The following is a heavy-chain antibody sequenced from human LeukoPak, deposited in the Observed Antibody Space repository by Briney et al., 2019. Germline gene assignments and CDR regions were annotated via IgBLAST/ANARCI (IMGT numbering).Heavy chain of an antibody. Sequence: SETLSLTCALSGDTFSGNTAAWHWIRQTPSRGLEWLGRISYRSKWYYDYAVSVKSRITISPDTSKNQFSLQLISVTPEDTAVYFCARVGLSAHYSAFDYWGQGTLVTVSS. CDR3: ARVGLSAHYSAFDY. CDR2: ISYRSKWYY. J-gene: IGHJ4*02. CDR1: GDTFSGNTAA. V-gene: IGHV6-1*01. D-gene: IGHD2-15*01.